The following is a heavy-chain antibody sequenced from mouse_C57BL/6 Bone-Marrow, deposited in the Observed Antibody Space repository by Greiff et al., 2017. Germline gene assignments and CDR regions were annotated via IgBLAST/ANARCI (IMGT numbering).Heavy chain of an antibody. V-gene: IGHV1-19*01. CDR1: GYTFTDYY. CDR3: ARSHYCYGSSYRY. CDR2: INPYNGGT. J-gene: IGHJ2*01. D-gene: IGHD1-1*01. Sequence: EVKLMESGPVLVKPGASVKMSCKASGYTFTDYYMNWVKQSHGKSLEWIGVINPYNGGTSYNQKFKGKATLTVDKSSSTAYMELNSLSSEDSAVYYCARSHYCYGSSYRYWGQGTTLTVSS.